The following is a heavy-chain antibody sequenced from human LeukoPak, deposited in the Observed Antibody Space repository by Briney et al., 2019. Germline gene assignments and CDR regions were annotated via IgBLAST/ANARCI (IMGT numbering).Heavy chain of an antibody. Sequence: ASVKVSCKVSGYTLTELSMHWVRQAPGKGLEWMGGFDPEDGETIYAQKFQGRVTMTGDTSTDTAYMELSSLRSEDTAVYYCATLTMVRGVRSDYWGQGTLVTVSS. D-gene: IGHD3-10*01. CDR1: GYTLTELS. J-gene: IGHJ4*02. CDR3: ATLTMVRGVRSDY. V-gene: IGHV1-24*01. CDR2: FDPEDGET.